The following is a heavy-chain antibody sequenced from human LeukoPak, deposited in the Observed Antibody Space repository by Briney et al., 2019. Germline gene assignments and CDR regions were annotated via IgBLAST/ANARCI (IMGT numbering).Heavy chain of an antibody. CDR3: ARDFRGSVDAFDI. J-gene: IGHJ3*02. V-gene: IGHV4-59*01. CDR2: IYYSGRT. CDR1: GGSISDYY. Sequence: SETLSLTCTVSGGSISDYYWNWMRQPPGKGLEWVGYIYYSGRTNYNPSLKSRVSISVDTSKNQFSLKLSSVTAADTAVYYCARDFRGSVDAFDIWGQGTMVAVSS.